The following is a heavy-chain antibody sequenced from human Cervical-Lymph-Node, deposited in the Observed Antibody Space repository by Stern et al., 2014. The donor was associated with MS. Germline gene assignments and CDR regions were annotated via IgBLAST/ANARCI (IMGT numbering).Heavy chain of an antibody. CDR3: ATHRGRVTYYYGMDV. D-gene: IGHD2-21*02. Sequence: VKLGQSGAEVKKPGASVKVSCKVSGYTLREISMHWVRQAPGTGLEGMGGFDPEHGETRYAQKFQGRVTMAEDRSTDTAYMELSSLRSEDTAVYYCATHRGRVTYYYGMDVWGQGTTVTVSS. V-gene: IGHV1-24*01. J-gene: IGHJ6*02. CDR1: GYTLREIS. CDR2: FDPEHGET.